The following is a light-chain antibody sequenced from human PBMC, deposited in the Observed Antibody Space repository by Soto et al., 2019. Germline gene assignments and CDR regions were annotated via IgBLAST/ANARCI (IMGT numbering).Light chain of an antibody. CDR1: SSNIGAGYD. V-gene: IGLV1-40*01. CDR2: GNS. Sequence: QSVLTQPPSVSGAPGQRVTISCTGSSSNIGAGYDVHWYQQLPGTDPKLLIYGNSNRPSGVPDRFSGSKSGTSSSLAITGLQAEDEADYYCQSYDSSLSGRVVFGGGTQLTVL. J-gene: IGLJ2*01. CDR3: QSYDSSLSGRVV.